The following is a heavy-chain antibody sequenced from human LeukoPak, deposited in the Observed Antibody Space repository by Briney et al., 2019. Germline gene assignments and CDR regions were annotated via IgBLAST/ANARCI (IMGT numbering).Heavy chain of an antibody. D-gene: IGHD2-15*01. CDR3: AKALLGYCSGGSCYPAYYMAV. CDR1: GFTFSSYA. J-gene: IGHJ6*03. V-gene: IGHV3-23*01. Sequence: GGTLRLSCAASGFTFSSYAMSWVRQAPGKGLEWVSGINGSGGRTYYADSVKGRFTISRDNSKNTLYLQMNSLRADDTAVYYCAKALLGYCSGGSCYPAYYMAVWGKGTTVTVSS. CDR2: INGSGGRT.